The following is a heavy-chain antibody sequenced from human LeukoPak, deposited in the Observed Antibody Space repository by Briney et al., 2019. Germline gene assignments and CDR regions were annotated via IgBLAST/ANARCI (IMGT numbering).Heavy chain of an antibody. V-gene: IGHV3-23*01. J-gene: IGHJ4*02. CDR1: GFTFGTYG. CDR2: IGGGGTP. Sequence: GGSLRLSCEASGFTFGTYGMTWVRQAPGRGLEWVSAIGGGGTPYYADSVKGRFTISRDNSKNTLYLQMNSLRAEDTAVYYCAKDDHGGSGWRDYFDQWGQGTLVTVSS. D-gene: IGHD6-19*01. CDR3: AKDDHGGSGWRDYFDQ.